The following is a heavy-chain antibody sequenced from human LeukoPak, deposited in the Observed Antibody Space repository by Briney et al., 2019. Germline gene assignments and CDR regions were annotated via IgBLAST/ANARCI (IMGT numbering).Heavy chain of an antibody. CDR1: GFTFSSYG. Sequence: GGSLRLSCAASGFTFSSYGMHWVRRAPGKGLEWVAVISYDGSNKYYADSVKGRFTISRDNSKNTLYLQMDSLRAEDTAVYYCAKALQRSNPYYYYMDVWGKGTTVTVSS. CDR2: ISYDGSNK. CDR3: AKALQRSNPYYYYMDV. D-gene: IGHD4-11*01. J-gene: IGHJ6*03. V-gene: IGHV3-30*18.